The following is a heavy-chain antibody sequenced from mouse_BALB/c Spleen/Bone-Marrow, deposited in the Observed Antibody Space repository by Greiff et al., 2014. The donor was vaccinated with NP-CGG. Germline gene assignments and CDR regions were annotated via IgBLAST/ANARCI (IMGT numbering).Heavy chain of an antibody. CDR3: AAYYYGSRYGFAY. CDR2: IDPANGNT. V-gene: IGHV14-3*02. Sequence: EVMLVESGAELVKPGASVKLSCTASGFNIKDTYMHWVKQRPEQGLEWIGRIDPANGNTKYDPKFQGKATITADTSSNTAYLQLSSLTSEDTAVYYCAAYYYGSRYGFAYWGQGTLVTVSA. D-gene: IGHD1-1*01. J-gene: IGHJ3*01. CDR1: GFNIKDTY.